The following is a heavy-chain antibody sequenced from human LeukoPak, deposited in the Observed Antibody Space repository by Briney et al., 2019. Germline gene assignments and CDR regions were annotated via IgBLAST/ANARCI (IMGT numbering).Heavy chain of an antibody. Sequence: PSETLSVTCTVSGGSISSYYWSWIRQPPGKGLEWIGYIYYIGSTNYNPSLKSRVTMSVDTSKNQFSLKLSSVTAADTAVYYCARTTYYDFWSGYYRDNWFDPWGQGTLVTVSS. CDR1: GGSISSYY. J-gene: IGHJ5*02. D-gene: IGHD3-3*01. CDR3: ARTTYYDFWSGYYRDNWFDP. CDR2: IYYIGST. V-gene: IGHV4-59*12.